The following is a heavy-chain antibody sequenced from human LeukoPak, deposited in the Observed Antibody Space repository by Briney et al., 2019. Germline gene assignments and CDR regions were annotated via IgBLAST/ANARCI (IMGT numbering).Heavy chain of an antibody. CDR1: GFTFSSYG. J-gene: IGHJ4*02. CDR2: IRYDGSNK. D-gene: IGHD2-15*01. V-gene: IGHV3-30*02. Sequence: GGSLRLSCAATGFTFSSYGMHWVRQAPGKGLEWVAFIRYDGSNKYYADSVKGRFTISRDNSKNTLYLQMNSLRAEDTDVYYCAKGRYCSGGSCYSEYFDYWGQGTLVTVSS. CDR3: AKGRYCSGGSCYSEYFDY.